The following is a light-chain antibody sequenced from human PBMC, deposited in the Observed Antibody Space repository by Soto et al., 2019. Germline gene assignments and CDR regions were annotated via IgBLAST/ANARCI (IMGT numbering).Light chain of an antibody. CDR1: QSVNTN. CDR3: QQYNNWPSWT. Sequence: EIVVTQSPATLSVSPGERATLSCRASQSVNTNFAWYQQKPGQAPRLLIYGASTRATGIPARFSGSGSGTEFTLTISSLQSEDFAVYYCQQYNNWPSWTLGQGTKV. J-gene: IGKJ1*01. V-gene: IGKV3-15*01. CDR2: GAS.